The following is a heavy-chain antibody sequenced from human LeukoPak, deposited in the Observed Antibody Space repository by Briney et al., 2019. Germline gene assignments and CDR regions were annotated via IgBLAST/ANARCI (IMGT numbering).Heavy chain of an antibody. V-gene: IGHV4-39*07. Sequence: SETLSLTCSVSGGSISSSGYYWGWIRQPPGKGLEWIGSIYSSGSTYYNPSLKSRVTISVDTSKNQFSLKLSSVTAADTAVYYCARLQGGFDPWGQGTLVTVSS. J-gene: IGHJ5*02. D-gene: IGHD4-11*01. CDR2: IYSSGST. CDR3: ARLQGGFDP. CDR1: GGSISSSGYY.